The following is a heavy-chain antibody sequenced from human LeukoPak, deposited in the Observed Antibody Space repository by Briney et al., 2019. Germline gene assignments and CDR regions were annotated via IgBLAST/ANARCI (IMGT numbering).Heavy chain of an antibody. J-gene: IGHJ4*02. V-gene: IGHV4-59*01. Sequence: WETLSLTCTVSGGSISSDYWSWIRQPPGKGLEWIGYIHYTGSIHYNPSLRSRVTISIDTSKNQFSLKLSSVTAADTAIYYCARDRLGLPVDYWGQGTLVTVSS. CDR1: GGSISSDY. D-gene: IGHD5-18*01. CDR2: IHYTGSI. CDR3: ARDRLGLPVDY.